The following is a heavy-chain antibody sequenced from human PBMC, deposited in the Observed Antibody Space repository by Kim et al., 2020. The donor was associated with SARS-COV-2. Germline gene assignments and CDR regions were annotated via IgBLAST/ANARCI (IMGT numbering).Heavy chain of an antibody. CDR3: ARGRSFGSWYPAYAYNWFDP. V-gene: IGHV1-8*01. D-gene: IGHD6-13*01. CDR1: GYTFTSYD. J-gene: IGHJ5*02. CDR2: MNPNSGNT. Sequence: ASVKVSCKASGYTFTSYDINWVRQATGQGLEWMGWMNPNSGNTGYAQKFQGRVTMTRNTSISTAYMELSSLRSEDTAVYYCARGRSFGSWYPAYAYNWFDPWGQGTLVTVSS.